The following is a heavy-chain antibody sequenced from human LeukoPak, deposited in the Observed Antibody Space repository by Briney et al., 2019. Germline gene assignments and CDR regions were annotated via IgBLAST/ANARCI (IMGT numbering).Heavy chain of an antibody. CDR1: GGSISSGDYY. Sequence: PSETLSLTCTVSGGSISSGDYYWSWIRQPPGKGLEWIGYTYYSGSTYYNPSLKSRVTISVDTSKNQFSLKLSSVTAADTAVYYCARGAYDILTGYYRWSQGTLVTVSS. D-gene: IGHD3-9*01. CDR2: TYYSGST. CDR3: ARGAYDILTGYYR. V-gene: IGHV4-30-4*01. J-gene: IGHJ4*02.